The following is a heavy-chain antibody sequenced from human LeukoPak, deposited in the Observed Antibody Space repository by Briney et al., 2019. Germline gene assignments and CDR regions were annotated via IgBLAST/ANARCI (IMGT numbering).Heavy chain of an antibody. CDR1: GYTFTSYY. J-gene: IGHJ5*02. CDR2: INPSGGST. V-gene: IGHV1-46*01. CDR3: ARDGILLWFGESYNWFDP. D-gene: IGHD3-10*01. Sequence: ASVKVSCKASGYTFTSYYMHWVRQAPGQGLEWMGIINPSGGSTSYAQKSQGRVTMTRDTSTSTVYMELSSLRSEDTAVYYCARDGILLWFGESYNWFDPWGQGTLVTVSS.